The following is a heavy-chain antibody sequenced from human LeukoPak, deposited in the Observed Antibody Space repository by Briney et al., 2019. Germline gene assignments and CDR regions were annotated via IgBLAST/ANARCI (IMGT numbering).Heavy chain of an antibody. D-gene: IGHD3-10*01. J-gene: IGHJ1*01. V-gene: IGHV1-46*01. CDR1: GYTFTSYY. Sequence: ASVKVSCKASGYTFTSYYMHWVRQAPGLGLEWMGIINPSAGSTNYAQKFQGRVTMTRDTSTSTVYMELSSLSSEDTAVYYCARVPLDDASRHYYPHWGQGTLVTVSS. CDR2: INPSAGST. CDR3: ARVPLDDASRHYYPH.